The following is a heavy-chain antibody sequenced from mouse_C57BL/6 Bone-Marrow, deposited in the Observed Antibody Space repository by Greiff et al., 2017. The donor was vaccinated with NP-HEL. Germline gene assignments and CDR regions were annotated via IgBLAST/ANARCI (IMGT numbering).Heavy chain of an antibody. J-gene: IGHJ2*01. D-gene: IGHD4-1*01. V-gene: IGHV1-19*01. CDR2: INPYNGGT. CDR1: GYTFTDYY. Sequence: VQLQQSGPVLVKPGASVKMSCKASGYTFTDYYMNWVKQSHGKSLEWIGVINPYNGGTSYNQKFKGKATLTVDKSSSTAYMELNSLTSEDSAVYCCARRGGTLDYWGQGTTLTVSS. CDR3: ARRGGTLDY.